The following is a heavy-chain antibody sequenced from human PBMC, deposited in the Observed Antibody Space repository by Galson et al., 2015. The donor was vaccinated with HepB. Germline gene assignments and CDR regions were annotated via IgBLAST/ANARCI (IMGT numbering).Heavy chain of an antibody. CDR1: GGNFNTFS. V-gene: IGHV1-69*06. Sequence: SVKVSCKASGGNFNTFSINWVRHAPGHGLEWMGRIMPLFGTTKSAQRWQGRLTLTADKSTSRAYMELSGLRSDDAAMYYCAMSPLVKKDFEANLGLARGPREPYFDSWGQGTLVTVSS. CDR2: IMPLFGTT. J-gene: IGHJ4*02. D-gene: IGHD3-10*01. CDR3: AMSPLVKKDFEANLGLARGPREPYFDS.